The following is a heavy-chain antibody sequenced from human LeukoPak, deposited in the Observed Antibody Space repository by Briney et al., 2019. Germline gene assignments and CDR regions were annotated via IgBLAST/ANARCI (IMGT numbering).Heavy chain of an antibody. Sequence: GGSLRLSCAASGFTFSSYAVSWVRQAPGKGLEWVSAISGSGGSTYYADSVKGRFTISRDNSKNTLYLQMNSLRAEDTAVYYCARDGFDYGSGSYRPSGDYWGQGTLVTVSS. D-gene: IGHD3-10*01. V-gene: IGHV3-23*01. CDR2: ISGSGGST. CDR1: GFTFSSYA. CDR3: ARDGFDYGSGSYRPSGDY. J-gene: IGHJ4*02.